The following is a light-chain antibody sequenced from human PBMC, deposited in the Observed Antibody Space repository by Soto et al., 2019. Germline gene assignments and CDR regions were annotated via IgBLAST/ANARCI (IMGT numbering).Light chain of an antibody. J-gene: IGKJ1*01. Sequence: DIQMTQSPSSLSASVGDRVTSTCRASQSISSWLAWYQQKPGKAPKLLMYDASSLEGGVPSRFSGSGYGTEFTLTISSLQPDDFATYHCQQYSSFSTFGQGTKVDIK. V-gene: IGKV1-5*01. CDR3: QQYSSFST. CDR2: DAS. CDR1: QSISSW.